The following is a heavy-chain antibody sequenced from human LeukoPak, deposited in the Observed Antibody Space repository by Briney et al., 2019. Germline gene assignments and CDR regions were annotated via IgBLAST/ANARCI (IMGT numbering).Heavy chain of an antibody. D-gene: IGHD5-24*01. CDR3: VRAERRDGYNYLAY. CDR1: GITFSKYE. J-gene: IGHJ4*02. Sequence: GSLKLSCAAAGITFSKYELPWVRQTTGKPLEWVSGIGTAGDTYYPGSVKGRFTISRENAKSSLFLQMNSLTVGDTAVCYCVRAERRDGYNYLAYWGQGTLVTVSS. CDR2: IGTAGDT. V-gene: IGHV3-13*01.